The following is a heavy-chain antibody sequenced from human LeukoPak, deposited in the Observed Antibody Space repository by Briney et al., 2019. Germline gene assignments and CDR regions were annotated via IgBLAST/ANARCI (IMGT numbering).Heavy chain of an antibody. CDR1: GDTFSSYA. J-gene: IGHJ4*02. Sequence: ASVKVTCKASGDTFSSYAISWVRQAPGQGLEWMGGIIPIFGTANYAQKFQGRVTITADESTSTAYMELTSLRSEDTAVYYCARGRMAGTYVFDYWGQGTLVTVSS. CDR2: IIPIFGTA. D-gene: IGHD6-19*01. V-gene: IGHV1-69*13. CDR3: ARGRMAGTYVFDY.